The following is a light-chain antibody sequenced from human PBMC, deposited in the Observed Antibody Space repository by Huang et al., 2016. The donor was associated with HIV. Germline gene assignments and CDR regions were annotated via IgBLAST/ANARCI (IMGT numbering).Light chain of an antibody. V-gene: IGKV3-11*01. CDR1: QSINNY. CDR2: DAS. Sequence: EIVLTQSPATLSLSPGERATLSCRASQSINNYLAWYQQKPGQAPRLLIYDASNRATGIPARFSGSGSGTDFTLTISRLEPEDFAVYYCQQRSNWFITFGQGTRLEIK. J-gene: IGKJ5*01. CDR3: QQRSNWFIT.